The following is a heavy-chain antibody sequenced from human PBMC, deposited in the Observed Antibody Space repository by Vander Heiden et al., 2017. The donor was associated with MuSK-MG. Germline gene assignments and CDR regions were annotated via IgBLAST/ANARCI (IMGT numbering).Heavy chain of an antibody. V-gene: IGHV3-23*01. J-gene: IGHJ4*02. Sequence: EVQLLESGGGLVQPGGSLRLSWVASGFTFVSHAMSWVRHPPGKGLEWVSVISDSGGNTYYTDSVKGRFTISRDNSKNTLYLQMTTLRADDTAVYHCGRARHGSGWYDYWGQGTLVTVSS. CDR1: GFTFVSHA. CDR2: ISDSGGNT. D-gene: IGHD6-19*01. CDR3: GRARHGSGWYDY.